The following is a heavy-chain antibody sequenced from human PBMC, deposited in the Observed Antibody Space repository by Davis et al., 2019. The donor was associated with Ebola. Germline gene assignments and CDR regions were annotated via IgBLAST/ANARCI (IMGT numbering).Heavy chain of an antibody. J-gene: IGHJ4*02. D-gene: IGHD3-22*01. CDR3: AKDYDSSGYYYGGRGY. Sequence: GESLKISCAASGFTFSSYAMSWVRQAPGKGLEWVSAISGSGGSTYYADSVKGRFTISRDNSKNTLYLQMNSLRAEDTAVYYCAKDYDSSGYYYGGRGYWGQGTLVTVSS. V-gene: IGHV3-23*01. CDR1: GFTFSSYA. CDR2: ISGSGGST.